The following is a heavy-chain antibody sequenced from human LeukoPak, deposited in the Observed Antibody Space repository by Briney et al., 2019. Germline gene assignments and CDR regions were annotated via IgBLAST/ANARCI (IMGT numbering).Heavy chain of an antibody. CDR2: INSDGSST. V-gene: IGHV3-74*01. Sequence: GGSLRLSCAASGFTFSSYWMHWVRQAPGKGLVWVSRINSDGSSTSYADSVKGRFTISRDNAKNTLYLQMNSLRAEDTAVYYCAREHYSSSWFGPEGEIAYWGQGTLVTVSS. CDR3: AREHYSSSWFGPEGEIAY. CDR1: GFTFSSYW. J-gene: IGHJ4*02. D-gene: IGHD6-13*01.